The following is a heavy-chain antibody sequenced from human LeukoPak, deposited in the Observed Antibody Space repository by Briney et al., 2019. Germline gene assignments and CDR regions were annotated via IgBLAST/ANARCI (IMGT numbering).Heavy chain of an antibody. V-gene: IGHV4-4*07. CDR1: GGSISSYY. CDR2: IYTSGST. D-gene: IGHD5-24*01. CDR3: ARDRDGYNIGPYYFDY. J-gene: IGHJ4*02. Sequence: PSETLSLTCTVSGGSISSYYWSWIRQPAGKGLEWIGRIYTSGSTNYNPSLKSRVTMSVDTSKNQFSLKLSSVTAADTAVYYCARDRDGYNIGPYYFDYWGQGTLVTVSS.